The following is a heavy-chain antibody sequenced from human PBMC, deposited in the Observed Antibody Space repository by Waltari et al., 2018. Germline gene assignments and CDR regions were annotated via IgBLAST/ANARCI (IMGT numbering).Heavy chain of an antibody. V-gene: IGHV3-48*03. CDR3: ARDTVVVPAAIKDYYYYYGMDV. J-gene: IGHJ6*02. D-gene: IGHD2-2*01. CDR1: GFTFSSYE. CDR2: ISSSGSTI. Sequence: EVQLVESGGGLVQPGGSLRLSCAASGFTFSSYEMNWVRQTPGKGLEWVSYISSSGSTIYYADSVKCRFTISRDNAKNSLYLQMNSLRAEDTAVYYCARDTVVVPAAIKDYYYYYGMDVWGQGTTVTVSS.